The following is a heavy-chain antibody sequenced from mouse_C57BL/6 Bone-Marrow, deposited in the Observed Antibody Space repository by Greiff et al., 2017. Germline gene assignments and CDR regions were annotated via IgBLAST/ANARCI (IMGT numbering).Heavy chain of an antibody. CDR2: INSDGGST. Sequence: EVKLVESGGGLVQPGESLKLSCESNEYEFPSHDMSWVRKTPEKRLELVAAINSDGGSTYYPDTMEIRFIISRDNTKKTLYLQMSSRRSEDTALYYCARQSTMITAGAMDYWGQGTSVTVSS. J-gene: IGHJ4*01. V-gene: IGHV5-2*01. D-gene: IGHD2-4*01. CDR1: EYEFPSHD. CDR3: ARQSTMITAGAMDY.